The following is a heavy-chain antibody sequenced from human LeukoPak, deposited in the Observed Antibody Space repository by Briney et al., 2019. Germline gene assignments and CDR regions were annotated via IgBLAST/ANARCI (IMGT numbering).Heavy chain of an antibody. Sequence: GESLKISCKGSGYSFTNYWIDWVRQMPGKGLEWMGIIYPGDSETRYSPSFQGQVTISADKSISTAYLQWSSLKASDTAMYYCARLVGAVAGTGAFDIWGQGTMVTVSS. CDR2: IYPGDSET. D-gene: IGHD6-19*01. J-gene: IGHJ3*02. V-gene: IGHV5-51*01. CDR3: ARLVGAVAGTGAFDI. CDR1: GYSFTNYW.